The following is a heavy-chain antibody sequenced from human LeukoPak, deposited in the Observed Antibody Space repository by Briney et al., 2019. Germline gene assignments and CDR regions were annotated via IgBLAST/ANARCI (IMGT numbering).Heavy chain of an antibody. Sequence: TGGSLRLSCAASGFTFSSSAMSWVRQAPGKGLEWVSAISASGGGTYYADSVKGRFTISRDNSNTLYLQMSSLRAEDTAVYFCAARSVNCYGWGQGTLVAVSS. J-gene: IGHJ4*02. CDR2: ISASGGGT. D-gene: IGHD2-15*01. CDR1: GFTFSSSA. CDR3: AARSVNCYG. V-gene: IGHV3-23*01.